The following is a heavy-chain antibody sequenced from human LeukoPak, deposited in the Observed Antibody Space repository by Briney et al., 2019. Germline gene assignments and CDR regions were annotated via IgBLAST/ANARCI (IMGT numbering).Heavy chain of an antibody. Sequence: PGGSLRLSWAASGFTFSSYEMNWVRQAPGKGLEWVSYISSSGSTIYYADSVKGRFTISRNNAENSLYLQMNSLRAEDTAVYYCASSLEPADILLVSFAYWGQGTLVTVSS. CDR3: ASSLEPADILLVSFAY. D-gene: IGHD2-2*01. V-gene: IGHV3-48*03. J-gene: IGHJ4*02. CDR1: GFTFSSYE. CDR2: ISSSGSTI.